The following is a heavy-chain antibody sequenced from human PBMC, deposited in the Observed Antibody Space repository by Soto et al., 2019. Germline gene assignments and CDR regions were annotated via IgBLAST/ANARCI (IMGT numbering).Heavy chain of an antibody. CDR1: GGSISSGGYY. J-gene: IGHJ4*02. V-gene: IGHV4-61*08. CDR2: IYYSVT. CDR3: ARVAGATYIDM. Sequence: PSETLSLTCAVSGGSISSGGYYWSWIRQPPGKGLEWIAYIYYSVTSYNPSLKSRVSISLDTSKNQFSLKLSSVTTADTAVYYCARVAGATYIDMWGQGTLVTVSS. D-gene: IGHD3-9*01.